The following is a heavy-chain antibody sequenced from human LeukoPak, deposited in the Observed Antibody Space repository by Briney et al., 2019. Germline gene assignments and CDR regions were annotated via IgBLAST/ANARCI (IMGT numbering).Heavy chain of an antibody. D-gene: IGHD3-22*01. CDR2: IYYSGST. CDR1: GGSISSYY. CDR3: ARDLVYDSSGYPLD. J-gene: IGHJ4*02. Sequence: SETLSPTCTVSGGSISSYYWSWIRQPPGKGLEWIGYIYYSGSTNYNPSLKSRVTISVDTSKNQFSLKLSSVTAADTAVYYCARDLVYDSSGYPLDWGPGTPVTVSP. V-gene: IGHV4-59*01.